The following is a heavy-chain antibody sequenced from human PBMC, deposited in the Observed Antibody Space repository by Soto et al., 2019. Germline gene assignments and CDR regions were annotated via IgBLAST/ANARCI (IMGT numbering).Heavy chain of an antibody. CDR3: AREPGYCSSTSCFRPAHYYYYGMDV. CDR2: IIPIFGTA. CDR1: GGTFSSYA. Sequence: QVQLVQSGAEVKKPGSSVRVSCKASGGTFSSYAISWVRQAPGQGLEWMGGIIPIFGTANYEQKFQGRVTITAYESTSTAYMERSSLRPDDTAVYYCAREPGYCSSTSCFRPAHYYYYGMDVWGQGTTVTVSS. J-gene: IGHJ6*02. D-gene: IGHD2-2*01. V-gene: IGHV1-69*01.